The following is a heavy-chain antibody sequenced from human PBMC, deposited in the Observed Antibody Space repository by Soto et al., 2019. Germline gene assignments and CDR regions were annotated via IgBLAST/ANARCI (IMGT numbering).Heavy chain of an antibody. D-gene: IGHD4-17*01. CDR1: GGSISSYY. CDR3: ARDRRLGTVSYYYYGMDV. J-gene: IGHJ6*02. V-gene: IGHV4-59*12. Sequence: TSETLSLTCTVSGGSISSYYWSWIRQPPGKGLEWIGYIYYSGSTNYNPSLKSRVTISVDTSKNQFSLKLSSVTAADTAVYYCARDRRLGTVSYYYYGMDVWGQGTTVTVSS. CDR2: IYYSGST.